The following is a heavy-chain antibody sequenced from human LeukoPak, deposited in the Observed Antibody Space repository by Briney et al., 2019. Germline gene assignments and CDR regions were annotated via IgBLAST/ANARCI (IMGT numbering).Heavy chain of an antibody. V-gene: IGHV3-11*05. J-gene: IGHJ3*01. CDR2: ISSSSGHT. D-gene: IGHD3-22*01. Sequence: PGGSLRLSCAASGLTFSDYYMSWIRQAPGKGLEWVSYISSSSGHTNYADSVKGRFTISRDNAKNSLYLQMNSLRAEDTALYYCARGDYYDSSDYYVDAFDVWGQGPMVTVSS. CDR1: GLTFSDYY. CDR3: ARGDYYDSSDYYVDAFDV.